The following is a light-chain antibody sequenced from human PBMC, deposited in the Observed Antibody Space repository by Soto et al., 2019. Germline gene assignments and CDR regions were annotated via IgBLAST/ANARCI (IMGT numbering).Light chain of an antibody. Sequence: SYELTQPLSVSVALGQTARITCGGNNIGSKNVHWYQQKPGQAPVLVIYRDSNRPSGIPERFSGSNSGNKATLTISRAQAGDEADYYCQVWDSSTVVFGGGTKVTVL. CDR3: QVWDSSTVV. CDR2: RDS. V-gene: IGLV3-9*01. CDR1: NIGSKN. J-gene: IGLJ2*01.